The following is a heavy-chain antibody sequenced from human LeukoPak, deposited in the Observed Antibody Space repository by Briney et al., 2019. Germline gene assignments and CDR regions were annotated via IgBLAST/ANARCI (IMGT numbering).Heavy chain of an antibody. Sequence: GGSLILSCTASGFTFSSYGMSWVRQAPGKGLEWVSTNSGSGGSTYYADSVQGRFTISRDNSKNTLFLQMHSLRVEDTAVYYCAALPTGYQNFDYWGQGTLVTVSS. CDR3: AALPTGYQNFDY. J-gene: IGHJ4*02. V-gene: IGHV3-23*01. CDR2: NSGSGGST. D-gene: IGHD3-9*01. CDR1: GFTFSSYG.